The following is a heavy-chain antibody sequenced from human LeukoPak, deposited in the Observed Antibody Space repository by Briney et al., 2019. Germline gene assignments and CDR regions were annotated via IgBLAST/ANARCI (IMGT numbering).Heavy chain of an antibody. D-gene: IGHD3-10*01. V-gene: IGHV3-9*01. CDR3: AKDMTVDTISLRRYYGMDV. J-gene: IGHJ6*02. CDR1: GFTFDDYA. Sequence: PGGSPRLSCAASGFTFDDYAMHWVRHAPGKGLEWVSGISWNSGSIGYADSVKGRFTISRDNAKNSLYLQMNSLRAEDTALYYCAKDMTVDTISLRRYYGMDVWGQGTTVTVSS. CDR2: ISWNSGSI.